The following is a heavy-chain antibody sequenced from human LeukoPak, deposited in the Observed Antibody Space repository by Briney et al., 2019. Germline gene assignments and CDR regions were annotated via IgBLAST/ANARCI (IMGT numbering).Heavy chain of an antibody. CDR1: GGSISSSSYY. CDR3: ARPGHYYGSGSYSV. Sequence: SETLSLTCTVSGGSISSSSYYWGWIRQPPGKGLEWIGSIYYSGSTYYNPSLKSRDTISVDTSKNQFSLKLSSVTAADTAVYYCARPGHYYGSGSYSVWGQGTLVTVSS. J-gene: IGHJ4*02. CDR2: IYYSGST. D-gene: IGHD3-10*01. V-gene: IGHV4-39*01.